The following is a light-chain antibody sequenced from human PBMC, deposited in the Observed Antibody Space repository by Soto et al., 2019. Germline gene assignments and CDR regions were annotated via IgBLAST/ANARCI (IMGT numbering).Light chain of an antibody. CDR1: QSLLHSNGYNY. CDR3: MQALPPYT. CDR2: LGS. Sequence: DIVMTQSPLSLPVTPGEPASISCRSSQSLLHSNGYNYLDWYLQKPGQSPQLLIYLGSNRASGVPDRFSGSGSGTDFTLKISRVEAVDVGVYYCMQALPPYTFGQGTKLEIK. J-gene: IGKJ2*01. V-gene: IGKV2-28*01.